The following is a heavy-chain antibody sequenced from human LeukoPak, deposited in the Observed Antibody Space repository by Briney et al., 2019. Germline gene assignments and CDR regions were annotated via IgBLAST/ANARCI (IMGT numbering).Heavy chain of an antibody. J-gene: IGHJ4*02. CDR1: GFTFINAW. CDR2: IKSKTDGGTT. D-gene: IGHD6-13*01. Sequence: GGSLRLSCAASGFTFINAWMSWARQAPGKGLEWVGRIKSKTDGGTTDYAAPVKGRFTISRDDSKNTLYLQMNSLKTEDTAVYYCTTLSSSWYDRTFDYWGQGTLVTVSS. CDR3: TTLSSSWYDRTFDY. V-gene: IGHV3-15*01.